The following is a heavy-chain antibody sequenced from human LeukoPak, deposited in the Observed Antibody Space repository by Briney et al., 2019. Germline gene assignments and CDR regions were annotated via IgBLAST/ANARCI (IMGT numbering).Heavy chain of an antibody. CDR2: MSSSSSYI. CDR1: GFTFSSYS. Sequence: GGSLRLSCAASGFTFSSYSMNWIRQAPGKGLEWVSSMSSSSSYIYYADSVKGRFTISRDNAKNSLYLQMNSLRAEDTAVYYCARDSMGATAIDYWGQGTLVTVSS. V-gene: IGHV3-21*01. J-gene: IGHJ4*02. D-gene: IGHD1-26*01. CDR3: ARDSMGATAIDY.